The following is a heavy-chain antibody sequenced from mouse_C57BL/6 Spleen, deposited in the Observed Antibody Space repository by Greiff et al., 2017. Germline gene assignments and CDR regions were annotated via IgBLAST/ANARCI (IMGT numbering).Heavy chain of an antibody. D-gene: IGHD2-4*01. V-gene: IGHV1-59*01. CDR2: IDPSDSYT. CDR3: ASIYYDYDGGFDY. J-gene: IGHJ2*01. CDR1: GYTFTSYW. Sequence: QVQLQQPGAELVRPGTSVKLSCKASGYTFTSYWMHWVKQRPGQGLEWIGVIDPSDSYTNYNQKFKGKATLTVDTSSSTAYMQLSSLTSEDSAVYYCASIYYDYDGGFDYWGQGTTLTVSS.